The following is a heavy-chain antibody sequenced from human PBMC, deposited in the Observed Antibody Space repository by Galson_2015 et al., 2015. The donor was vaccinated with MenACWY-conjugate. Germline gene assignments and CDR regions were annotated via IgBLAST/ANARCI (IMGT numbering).Heavy chain of an antibody. CDR1: GFTVSRNY. J-gene: IGHJ6*02. Sequence: SLRLSCAASGFTVSRNYMNWVRPAPGKGLEWVSAISGSGGSTYYADSVKGRFTISRDNSKNTLSLQMNSLRAEDTAVYYCAKRGVMANYGLDVWGQGTTVTVSS. CDR3: AKRGVMANYGLDV. CDR2: ISGSGGST. D-gene: IGHD2-21*01. V-gene: IGHV3-23*01.